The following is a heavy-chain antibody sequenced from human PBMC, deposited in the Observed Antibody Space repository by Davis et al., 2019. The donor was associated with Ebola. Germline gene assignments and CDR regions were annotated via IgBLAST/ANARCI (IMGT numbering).Heavy chain of an antibody. V-gene: IGHV1-69*06. CDR1: GGTFSSYA. CDR2: IIPIFGTA. J-gene: IGHJ6*02. CDR3: ARDLGPPADEGYCSSTSCYEYYYYGMDV. Sequence: SVKVSCKASGGTFSSYAISWVRQAPGQGLEWMGGIIPIFGTANYAQKFQGSVTITADKSTSTAYMELSSLRSEDTAVYYCARDLGPPADEGYCSSTSCYEYYYYGMDVWGQGTTVTVSS. D-gene: IGHD2-2*01.